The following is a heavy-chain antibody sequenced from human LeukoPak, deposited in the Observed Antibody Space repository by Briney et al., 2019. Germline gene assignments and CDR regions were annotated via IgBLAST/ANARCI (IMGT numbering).Heavy chain of an antibody. D-gene: IGHD3-10*01. J-gene: IGHJ4*02. Sequence: PGGSLRLSCAASGFTYRNYAIHWVRQAPGKGLEWVAVISSGGSDKFYADSVKGRFTVSRDNSKNTLYLQMNSLRAEDTAVYYCARDCCGEWYFFDSWGQGTPITVSS. V-gene: IGHV3-30-3*01. CDR1: GFTYRNYA. CDR3: ARDCCGEWYFFDS. CDR2: ISSGGSDK.